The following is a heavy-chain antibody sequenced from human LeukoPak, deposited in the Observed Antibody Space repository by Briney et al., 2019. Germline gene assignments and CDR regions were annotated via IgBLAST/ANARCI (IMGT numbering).Heavy chain of an antibody. CDR1: GGSFSGYS. Sequence: SETLSLTCAVYGGSFSGYSWNWIRQPPVKGLEWIGEINHSGGTNYNPSLKSRVTISVDTSKNQFSLKLSSVTAADTAVYYCARLVVVTAESATGDFDLWGRGTLVTVSS. D-gene: IGHD2-21*02. CDR3: ARLVVVTAESATGDFDL. V-gene: IGHV4-34*01. J-gene: IGHJ2*01. CDR2: INHSGGT.